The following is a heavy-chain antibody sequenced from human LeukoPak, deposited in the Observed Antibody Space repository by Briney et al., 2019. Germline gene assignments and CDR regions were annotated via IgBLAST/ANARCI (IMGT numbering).Heavy chain of an antibody. CDR2: IYPGDSDT. V-gene: IGHV5-51*01. CDR3: ARTYYDFWSGYYLYFDY. Sequence: GESLKISCKGSGYSFTSYWIGWVRQMPGKGLEWMGIIYPGDSDTRYSPSFQGQVTISADKSISTAYLQWSSLKASDTAMYYCARTYYDFWSGYYLYFDYWGQGTLVTDSS. CDR1: GYSFTSYW. J-gene: IGHJ4*02. D-gene: IGHD3-3*01.